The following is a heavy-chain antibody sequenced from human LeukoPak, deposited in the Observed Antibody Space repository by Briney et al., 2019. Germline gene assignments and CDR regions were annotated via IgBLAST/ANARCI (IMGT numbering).Heavy chain of an antibody. CDR2: INPSGDST. CDR1: GYSFTNYY. V-gene: IGHV1-46*01. J-gene: IGHJ5*02. D-gene: IGHD1-26*01. Sequence: ASVKVSCKASGYSFTNYYVHWVRQAPGQGLEWMGIINPSGDSTSYAQRFQGRVTMTRDMSTSTDYMELSSLRSEDTAVYYCARDNSVGDNAWWFDPWGQGTLVIVSS. CDR3: ARDNSVGDNAWWFDP.